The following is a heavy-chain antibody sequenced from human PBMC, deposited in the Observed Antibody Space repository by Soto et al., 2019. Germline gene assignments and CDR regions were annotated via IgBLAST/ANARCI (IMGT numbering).Heavy chain of an antibody. CDR1: GGTFSSYA. Sequence: ASVKVSCKASGGTFSSYAISWVRQAPGQGLEWMGGIIPIFGTENYAQKFQGRVTITPDESTSKAYMELSSLKSEETAVYYCASTSGDYSNYGRREYYYGMDVWGQGTTVTVSS. CDR2: IIPIFGTE. D-gene: IGHD4-4*01. J-gene: IGHJ6*02. CDR3: ASTSGDYSNYGRREYYYGMDV. V-gene: IGHV1-69*13.